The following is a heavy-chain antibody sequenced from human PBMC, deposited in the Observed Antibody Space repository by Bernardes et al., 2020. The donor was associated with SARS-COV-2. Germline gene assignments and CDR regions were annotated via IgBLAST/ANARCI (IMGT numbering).Heavy chain of an antibody. CDR3: AGENYFRSSGTFDP. CDR2: INVGGGTT. Sequence: VGSLSLSCVASGFNFDNYWIHWVRQPPGQGLVWVSRINVGGGTTNYAYSVKGRFTIFRDNAKNTVYLQMNHLRPEDTALYYCAGENYFRSSGTFDPWGQGAL. J-gene: IGHJ5*02. D-gene: IGHD6-19*01. V-gene: IGHV3-74*01. CDR1: GFNFDNYW.